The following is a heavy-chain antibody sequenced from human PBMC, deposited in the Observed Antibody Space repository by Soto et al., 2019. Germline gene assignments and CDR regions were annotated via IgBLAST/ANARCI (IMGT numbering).Heavy chain of an antibody. CDR2: MHYTGFS. Sequence: SETLSLTCSFSGDSVTSHYLTWIRQSPEKGLEWIGYMHYTGFSHYNPSLKSRVTISVDRSKNQFSLKLTSVTTADTAVYYCARHYPIGNNWNYFDYWGQGTLVTVSS. D-gene: IGHD1-1*01. CDR3: ARHYPIGNNWNYFDY. V-gene: IGHV4-59*02. CDR1: GDSVTSHY. J-gene: IGHJ4*02.